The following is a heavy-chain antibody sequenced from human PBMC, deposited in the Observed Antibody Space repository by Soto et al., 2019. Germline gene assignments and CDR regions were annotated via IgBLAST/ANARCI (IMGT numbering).Heavy chain of an antibody. V-gene: IGHV3-23*01. Sequence: EVQVLESGGGLVQPGGSLRLSCAASGFTFSRYGMNWVRQAPGKGLEWVSGVRSDGDTTYNADSVKGRFTVSRDNFKNTVDLQMNSLRVEHMAVYYCSKGKGVGATPDGANCWGQGTLVTVSS. CDR2: VRSDGDTT. D-gene: IGHD1-26*01. CDR3: SKGKGVGATPDGANC. CDR1: GFTFSRYG. J-gene: IGHJ4*02.